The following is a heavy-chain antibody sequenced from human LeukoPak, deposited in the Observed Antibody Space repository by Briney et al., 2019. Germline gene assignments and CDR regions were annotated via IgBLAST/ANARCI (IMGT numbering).Heavy chain of an antibody. Sequence: GGSLRLSCAASGFTFSSYSMNWVRQAPGKGLEWVSYISSSSSTIYYADSVKGRFTISRDNAKNSLYLQVNSLRAEDTAVYYCARGGPDYYYYGMDVWGQGTTVTVSS. V-gene: IGHV3-48*04. CDR2: ISSSSSTI. CDR1: GFTFSSYS. J-gene: IGHJ6*02. CDR3: ARGGPDYYYYGMDV.